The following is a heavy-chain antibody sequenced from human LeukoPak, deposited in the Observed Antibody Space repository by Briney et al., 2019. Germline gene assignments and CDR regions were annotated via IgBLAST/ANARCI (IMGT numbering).Heavy chain of an antibody. V-gene: IGHV3-48*01. CDR3: ARDVLATVISGYNWFDP. J-gene: IGHJ5*02. Sequence: PGGSLRLSCAASGFTFSSYSMNWVRQAPGKGLEWVSYISSSSSTIYYADSVKGRFTISRDNAKNSLYLQMNSLRAEDTAVYYCARDVLATVISGYNWFDPWGQGTLVTVSS. CDR1: GFTFSSYS. D-gene: IGHD4-11*01. CDR2: ISSSSSTI.